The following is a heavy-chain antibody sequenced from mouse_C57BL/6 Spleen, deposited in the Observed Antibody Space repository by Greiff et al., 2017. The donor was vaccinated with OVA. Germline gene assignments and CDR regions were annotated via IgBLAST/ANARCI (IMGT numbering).Heavy chain of an antibody. D-gene: IGHD1-1*01. CDR2: IDPSDSYT. Sequence: QVQLQQSGAELVKPGASVKLSCKASGYTFTSYWMQWVKQRPGQGLEWIGEIDPSDSYTNYNQKFKGKATLTVDTSSSTAYMQLSSLTSEDSAVYYCAREGTTVVEAYWGQGTLVTVSA. J-gene: IGHJ3*01. CDR1: GYTFTSYW. V-gene: IGHV1-50*01. CDR3: AREGTTVVEAY.